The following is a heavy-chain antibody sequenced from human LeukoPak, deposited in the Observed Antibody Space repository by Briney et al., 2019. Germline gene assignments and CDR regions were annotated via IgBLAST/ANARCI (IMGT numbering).Heavy chain of an antibody. CDR1: GFTFSSYE. CDR2: ISGSGGSI. CDR3: VSGRDSSGYYFVY. Sequence: GGSLRLSCAASGFTFSSYEMNWVRQAPGKGLEWVSYISGSGGSIYYADSVKGRFTISRGNAKNSLYLQMNSLRGEDTAVYYCVSGRDSSGYYFVYWGQGTLVTVSS. D-gene: IGHD3-22*01. V-gene: IGHV3-48*03. J-gene: IGHJ4*02.